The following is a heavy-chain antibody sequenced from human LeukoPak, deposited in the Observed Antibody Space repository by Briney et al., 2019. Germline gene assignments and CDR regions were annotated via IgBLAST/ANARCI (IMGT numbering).Heavy chain of an antibody. CDR1: GFTFSDYA. D-gene: IGHD2-2*01. V-gene: IGHV3-23*01. J-gene: IGHJ4*02. CDR2: ISDSGVDT. CDR3: ANGNSNSPKDY. Sequence: PGGSLRLSCAASGFTFSDYAMSWLRQAPGRGLKWVSAISDSGVDTYYADSVKGRFTMSRDNSKSTLYLQMNRLRAEDTAVYYCANGNSNSPKDYWGQGTLVTVAS.